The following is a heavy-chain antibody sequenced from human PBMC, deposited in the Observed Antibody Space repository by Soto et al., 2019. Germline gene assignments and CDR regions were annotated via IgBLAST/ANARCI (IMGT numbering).Heavy chain of an antibody. J-gene: IGHJ6*02. V-gene: IGHV3-30*18. CDR2: ISYDGSNK. CDR3: AKDLEPWTYYYDSSRSYGMDV. D-gene: IGHD3-22*01. Sequence: GGSLGLSCAASGCTFSSYGMHWVRQAPGKGLEWMAVISYDGSNKYYADSMKGRFTISRDNSKNTLYLQMNSLRAEDTAVYYCAKDLEPWTYYYDSSRSYGMDVWGQGTTVTVSS. CDR1: GCTFSSYG.